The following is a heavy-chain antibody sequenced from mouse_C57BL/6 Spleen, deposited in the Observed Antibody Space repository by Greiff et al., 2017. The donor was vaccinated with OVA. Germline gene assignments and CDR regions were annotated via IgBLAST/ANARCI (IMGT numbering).Heavy chain of an antibody. V-gene: IGHV10-1*01. CDR3: VRHGNDGYFWYFDV. CDR1: GFSFNTYA. Sequence: EVKVVESGGGLVQPKGSLKLSCAASGFSFNTYAMNWVRQAPGKGLEWVARIRSKSNNYATYYADSVKDRFTISRDDSESMLYLQMNNLKTEDTAMYYCVRHGNDGYFWYFDVWGTGTTVTVSS. J-gene: IGHJ1*03. CDR2: IRSKSNNYAT. D-gene: IGHD2-3*01.